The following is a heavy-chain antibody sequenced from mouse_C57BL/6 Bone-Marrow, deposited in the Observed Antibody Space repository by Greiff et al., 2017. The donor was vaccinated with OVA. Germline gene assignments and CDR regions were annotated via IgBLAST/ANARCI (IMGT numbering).Heavy chain of an antibody. J-gene: IGHJ2*01. Sequence: VQLQQSGPVLVKPGASVKMSCKASGYTFTDYYMNWVKQSHGKSLEWIGVINPYNGGTSYNQKFKGKATLTVDKSSSTAYMELNSLTSEDSAVYYCARSGSNPSPFDYWGQGTTLTVSS. CDR3: ARSGSNPSPFDY. V-gene: IGHV1-19*01. CDR1: GYTFTDYY. CDR2: INPYNGGT. D-gene: IGHD2-5*01.